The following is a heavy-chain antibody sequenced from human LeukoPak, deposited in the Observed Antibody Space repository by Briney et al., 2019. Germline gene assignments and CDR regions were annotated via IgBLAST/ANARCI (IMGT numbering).Heavy chain of an antibody. CDR2: IYYSGST. V-gene: IGHV4-39*01. J-gene: IGHJ5*02. CDR3: ARHSPYYYDSSGYSPNWFDP. Sequence: SETLSLTCTVSGGPISSSSYYWGWIRQPPGKGLEWIGSIYYSGSTYYNPSLKSRVTISVDTSKNQFSLKLSSVTAADTAVYYCARHSPYYYDSSGYSPNWFDPWGQGTLVTVSS. CDR1: GGPISSSSYY. D-gene: IGHD3-22*01.